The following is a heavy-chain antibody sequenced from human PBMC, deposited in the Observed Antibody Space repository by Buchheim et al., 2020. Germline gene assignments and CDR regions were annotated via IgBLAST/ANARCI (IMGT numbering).Heavy chain of an antibody. CDR1: GGSISTSGYY. J-gene: IGHJ5*02. D-gene: IGHD6-6*01. V-gene: IGHV4-31*03. CDR3: AREYSSPSGRGNWFDP. Sequence: QVLLQESGPGLVKPSQTLSLTCNVSGGSISTSGYYWTWIRLHPGKGLEWIGYVYYSGATHYNPSLKSRVSMSVATSKKQFSLNLNSVTAADTAVYYCAREYSSPSGRGNWFDPWGQGTL. CDR2: VYYSGAT.